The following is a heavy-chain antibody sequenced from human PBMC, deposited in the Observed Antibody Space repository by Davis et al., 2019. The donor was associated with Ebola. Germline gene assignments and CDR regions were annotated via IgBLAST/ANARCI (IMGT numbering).Heavy chain of an antibody. CDR2: IYYSGST. CDR1: GGSISSYY. D-gene: IGHD3-3*01. CDR3: ARVGYDFWSGYSSSNWFDP. J-gene: IGHJ5*02. Sequence: MPSETLSLTCTVSGGSISSYYWSWIRQPPGKGLEWIGYIYYSGSTNYNPSLKSRVTISVDTSKNQFSLKLSSVTAADTAVYYCARVGYDFWSGYSSSNWFDPWGQGTLVTVSS. V-gene: IGHV4-59*01.